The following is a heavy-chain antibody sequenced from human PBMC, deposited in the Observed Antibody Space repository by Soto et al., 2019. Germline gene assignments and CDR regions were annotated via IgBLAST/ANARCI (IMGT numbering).Heavy chain of an antibody. CDR1: GFTFSSYG. D-gene: IGHD6-25*01. CDR3: ARDKYISGRYYYYMDV. V-gene: IGHV3-33*01. CDR2: IWYDGSNK. Sequence: GGSLRLSCAASGFTFSSYGMHWVRQAPGKGLEWVAVIWYDGSNKYYADSVKGRFTISRDNSKNTLYLQMNSLRAEDTAVYYCARDKYISGRYYYYMDVWGKGTTVTVSS. J-gene: IGHJ6*03.